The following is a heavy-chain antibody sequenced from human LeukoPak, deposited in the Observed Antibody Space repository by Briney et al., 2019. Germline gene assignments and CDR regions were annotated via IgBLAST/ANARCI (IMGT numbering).Heavy chain of an antibody. CDR2: IYTSGST. J-gene: IGHJ6*03. CDR1: GGSISSGSYY. V-gene: IGHV4-61*02. Sequence: SETLSLTCTVSGGSISSGSYYWSWIRQPAGKGLEWIGRIYTSGSTKYNPSLKSRVTISVDTSKNQFSLKLSSVTAADTAVYYCARHPGYYYYYMDVWGKGTTVTISS. CDR3: ARHPGYYYYYMDV.